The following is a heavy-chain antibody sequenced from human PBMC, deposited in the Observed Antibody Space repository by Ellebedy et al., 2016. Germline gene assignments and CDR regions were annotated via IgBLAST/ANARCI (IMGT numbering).Heavy chain of an antibody. CDR1: GFAFTTYY. Sequence: ASVKVSCXASGFAFTTYYMHWLRQAPGQGLEWMGIIKPTDGSTSSPQKFQGRVTMTRDTSSSTVYMELSSLRSEDTAVYYCARGYYCGLATYGYFDYWGQGTLVTVSS. V-gene: IGHV1-46*01. J-gene: IGHJ4*02. D-gene: IGHD3-10*01. CDR3: ARGYYCGLATYGYFDY. CDR2: IKPTDGST.